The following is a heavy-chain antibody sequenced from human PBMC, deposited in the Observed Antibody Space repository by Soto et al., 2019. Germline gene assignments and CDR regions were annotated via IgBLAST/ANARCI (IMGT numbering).Heavy chain of an antibody. J-gene: IGHJ4*02. CDR3: ARGQFYDFWSGYYLDY. CDR1: GGSFGKSI. V-gene: IGHV1-69*01. CDR2: IIPIFGAT. D-gene: IGHD3-3*01. Sequence: QVPLVQSGAEVKTPGSSVRVSCKASGGSFGKSIITWVRQAPGQGLEWMGGIIPIFGATHYAQKFQGRVTITADEFTTTAYMGLSSLQSEDTAVYCCARGQFYDFWSGYYLDYWGQGTLVTVSS.